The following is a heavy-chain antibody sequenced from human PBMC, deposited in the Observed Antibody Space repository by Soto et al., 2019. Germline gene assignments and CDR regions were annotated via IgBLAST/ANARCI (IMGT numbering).Heavy chain of an antibody. CDR1: GYTFASYG. CDR3: ARDRGVNYYDSSGTYGMDV. V-gene: IGHV1-18*01. J-gene: IGHJ6*02. D-gene: IGHD3-22*01. CDR2: ISAYNGNT. Sequence: ASVKVSCKASGYTFASYGISWVRQAPGQGLEWMGWISAYNGNTNYAQKLQGRVTMTTDTSTSTAYMELRSLRSDDTAVYYCARDRGVNYYDSSGTYGMDVWGQWTTVTFSS.